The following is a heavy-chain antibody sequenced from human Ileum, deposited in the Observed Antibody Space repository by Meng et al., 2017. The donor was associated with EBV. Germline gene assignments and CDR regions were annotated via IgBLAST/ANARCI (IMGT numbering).Heavy chain of an antibody. J-gene: IGHJ5*02. CDR2: IDQSGYT. D-gene: IGHD4-23*01. V-gene: IGHV4-34*01. CDR1: VGTLHDFY. Sequence: APPHHGVTELLNLAESLSLTCAFNVGTLHDFYGTWLPQAPGKALEWIGEIDQSGYTKFNPSLSSRATISRDTSNNQFSLRLNSVTAADTALYYCARYGRCNGNSFYCFDPWGQGTLVSVSS. CDR3: ARYGRCNGNSFYCFDP.